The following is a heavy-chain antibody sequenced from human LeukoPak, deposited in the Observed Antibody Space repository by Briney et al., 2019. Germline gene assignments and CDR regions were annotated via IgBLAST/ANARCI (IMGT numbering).Heavy chain of an antibody. CDR1: GDSISSFY. CDR2: IRYTGDT. V-gene: IGHV4-59*07. J-gene: IGHJ6*03. Sequence: SDTLSLTCNVFGDSISSFYWAWIRQPPGKGLEWIGYIRYTGDTNYSPSLKSRVTISVDTSTNLFSLKLDSVTPEDTAVYYCARALREAASGRGYLDLWGKGTTVIVS. CDR3: ARALREAASGRGYLDL. D-gene: IGHD1-26*01.